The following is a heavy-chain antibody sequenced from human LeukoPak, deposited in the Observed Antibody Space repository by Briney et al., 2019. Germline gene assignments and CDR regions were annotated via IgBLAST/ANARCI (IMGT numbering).Heavy chain of an antibody. D-gene: IGHD3-10*01. J-gene: IGHJ6*03. Sequence: GGSLRLACAASGFTFSSYGMHWVRQAPGKGLEWVAVIRYDGSNKYYADSVKGRFTISRDNSKNTLYLQMNSLRAEDTAVYYCAKDHQNYYGSGSYSNYYYYMDVWGKGTTVTISS. CDR2: IRYDGSNK. V-gene: IGHV3-30*02. CDR3: AKDHQNYYGSGSYSNYYYYMDV. CDR1: GFTFSSYG.